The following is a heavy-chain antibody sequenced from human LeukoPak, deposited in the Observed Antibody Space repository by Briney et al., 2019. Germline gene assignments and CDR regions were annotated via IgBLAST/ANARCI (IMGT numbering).Heavy chain of an antibody. V-gene: IGHV3-64*01. CDR1: GFTFSSYA. CDR3: ARAASRVGSSRLGY. D-gene: IGHD6-13*01. Sequence: GGSLRLSCAASGFTFSSYAMHWVRQAPGKGLEYVSAISSNGGSTYYANSVKGRFTISRDNSKNTLYLQMGSLRAEDMAVYYCARAASRVGSSRLGYWGQGTLVTVSS. CDR2: ISSNGGST. J-gene: IGHJ4*02.